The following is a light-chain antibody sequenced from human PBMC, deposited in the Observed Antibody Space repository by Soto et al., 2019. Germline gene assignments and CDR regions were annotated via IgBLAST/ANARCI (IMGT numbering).Light chain of an antibody. CDR2: AAS. CDR1: QSISFY. Sequence: DIHMTQSPSSLSASVGDRVTITCRASQSISFYLNWYQQKPGNAPKVLIYAASNLQTGVPSRFSGSGSGTDFTLTINSLQPEDFATYFCQQSYTTPITFGQGTRLEIK. J-gene: IGKJ5*01. CDR3: QQSYTTPIT. V-gene: IGKV1-39*01.